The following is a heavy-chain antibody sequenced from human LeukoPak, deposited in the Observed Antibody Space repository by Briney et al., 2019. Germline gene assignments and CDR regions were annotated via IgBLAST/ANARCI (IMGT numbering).Heavy chain of an antibody. Sequence: GGSLRLSCAASGFTFSNYGLHWVRQAPGKGLEWVAVISYDGSNKYYADSVKGRFTISRDNSKNTLYLQMNSLRAEDTAVYYCAKDGYSSSWHAAFDIWGQGTMVTVSS. CDR3: AKDGYSSSWHAAFDI. CDR2: ISYDGSNK. J-gene: IGHJ3*02. V-gene: IGHV3-30*18. D-gene: IGHD6-13*01. CDR1: GFTFSNYG.